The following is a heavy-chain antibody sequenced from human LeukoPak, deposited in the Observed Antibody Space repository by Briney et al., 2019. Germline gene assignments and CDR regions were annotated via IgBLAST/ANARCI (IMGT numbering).Heavy chain of an antibody. J-gene: IGHJ4*02. Sequence: SETLSLTCTVSGGSISSGSYYWNWIRQPAGKGLEWIGRIYTSGSTNYNPSLKSRVTISVDTSKNQFSLKLSSVTAADTAVYYCARVRGYFDYWGQGTRVTVSS. CDR2: IYTSGST. CDR3: ARVRGYFDY. CDR1: GGSISSGSYY. V-gene: IGHV4-61*02.